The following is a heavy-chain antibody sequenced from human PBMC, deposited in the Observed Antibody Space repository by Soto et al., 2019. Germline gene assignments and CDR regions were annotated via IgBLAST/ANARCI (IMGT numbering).Heavy chain of an antibody. Sequence: GGSLRLSCAASGFTFRNYNMNWVRQAPGKGLEWLSYISGASGTIYYADSMQGRFTISRDNAKNTVYLQMSSLRAEDTAVYYCARGDGDYYDGNGYLGRHWGQGTLVTVSS. CDR2: ISGASGTI. CDR1: GFTFRNYN. J-gene: IGHJ4*02. V-gene: IGHV3-48*01. CDR3: ARGDGDYYDGNGYLGRH. D-gene: IGHD3-22*01.